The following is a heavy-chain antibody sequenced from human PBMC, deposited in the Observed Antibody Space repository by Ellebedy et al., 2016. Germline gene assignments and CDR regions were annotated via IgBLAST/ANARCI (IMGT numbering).Heavy chain of an antibody. CDR3: ARGVTPHFDY. CDR1: GGSISDYF. Sequence: SETLSLTCTVSGGSISDYFWSWIRQPAGKGLEWIGRIVSSGSTNYNPSHKSRVSMSVDTSNNQFSLNLNSVTAADTAVYYCARGVTPHFDYWGQGILVTVSS. V-gene: IGHV4-4*07. CDR2: IVSSGST. D-gene: IGHD2-21*02. J-gene: IGHJ4*02.